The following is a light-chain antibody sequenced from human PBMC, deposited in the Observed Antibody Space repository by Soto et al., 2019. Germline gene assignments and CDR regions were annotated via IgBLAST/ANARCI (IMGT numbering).Light chain of an antibody. CDR2: GSS. CDR3: QQYGNSPVT. V-gene: IGKV3-20*01. CDR1: QSVGGNY. J-gene: IGKJ4*01. Sequence: EIVLTQSPGTLSLSPGERATLSCRASQSVGGNYLNWYQQKPGQAPRILIDGSSSRASGIPDRFSGSGSGTDFTLTISRLEPEDVAVYYCQQYGNSPVTFGGGTKVEIK.